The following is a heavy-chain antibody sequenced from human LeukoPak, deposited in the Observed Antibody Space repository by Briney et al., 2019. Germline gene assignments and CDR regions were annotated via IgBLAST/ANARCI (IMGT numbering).Heavy chain of an antibody. Sequence: SETLSLTCAVYGGSFTGYHWSWIRQPPGKGLEWIGEINHSGGTNYNPSLKSRVTISVDTSKNQFSLRLSSVTAADTAFYYCARGSEIAAAGTGFYFDYSGQGTLVTVSS. CDR2: INHSGGT. V-gene: IGHV4-34*01. J-gene: IGHJ4*02. CDR3: ARGSEIAAAGTGFYFDY. CDR1: GGSFTGYH. D-gene: IGHD6-13*01.